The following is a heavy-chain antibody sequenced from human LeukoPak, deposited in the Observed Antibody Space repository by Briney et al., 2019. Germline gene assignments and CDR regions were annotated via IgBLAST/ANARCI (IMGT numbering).Heavy chain of an antibody. V-gene: IGHV4-59*11. D-gene: IGHD3-16*01. Sequence: SETLSLTCTVSGGSISGHYWTWVRQPPGEGLEWIGQIHYSGKAGYNPSLRSRITISVDTSKNQMSLKVTSVTAADTAVYYCARFGVGYDMDVWGQGTTVTVS. J-gene: IGHJ6*02. CDR1: GGSISGHY. CDR2: IHYSGKA. CDR3: ARFGVGYDMDV.